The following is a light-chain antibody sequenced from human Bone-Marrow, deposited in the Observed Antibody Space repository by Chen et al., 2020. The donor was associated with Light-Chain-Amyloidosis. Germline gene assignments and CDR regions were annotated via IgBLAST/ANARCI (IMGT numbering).Light chain of an antibody. CDR1: QSVSTY. V-gene: IGKV3-11*01. CDR3: QHRFNWPLS. J-gene: IGKJ4*01. Sequence: EIVLTQSPATLSLSPGERATLSCRASQSVSTYLAWYQQKPGQAPRLLIYHSSNRATGIPARFSGRGSGTDCTLTINGLEPEDFAVYYCQHRFNWPLSFGGGTRVDIK. CDR2: HSS.